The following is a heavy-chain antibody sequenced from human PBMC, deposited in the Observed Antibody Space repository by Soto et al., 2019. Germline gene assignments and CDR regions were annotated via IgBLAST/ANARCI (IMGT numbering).Heavy chain of an antibody. CDR2: IIPILGIA. J-gene: IGHJ4*02. CDR1: GGTFSSYT. CDR3: AIAVDCSSTSCYAGHY. Sequence: KVSCKASGGTFSSYTISWVRQAPGQGLEWMGRIIPILGIANYAQKFQGRVTITADKSTSTAYMELSSLRSEDTAVYYCAIAVDCSSTSCYAGHYWGQGTLVTVSS. D-gene: IGHD2-2*01. V-gene: IGHV1-69*02.